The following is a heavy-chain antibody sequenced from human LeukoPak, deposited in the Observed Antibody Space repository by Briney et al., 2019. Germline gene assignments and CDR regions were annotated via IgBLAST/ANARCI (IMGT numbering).Heavy chain of an antibody. CDR2: MFYSGSS. CDR1: GGSISSYY. D-gene: IGHD1-1*01. V-gene: IGHV4-59*08. Sequence: PSETLSLTCTVSGGSISSYYWTWIRQPPGKGLEWIGYMFYSGSSNYNPSLRSRVTISVDTSKNQISLKLSSVTAADTAVYYCAIQTRDLSVGLDYWGQGTLVTVSS. J-gene: IGHJ4*02. CDR3: AIQTRDLSVGLDY.